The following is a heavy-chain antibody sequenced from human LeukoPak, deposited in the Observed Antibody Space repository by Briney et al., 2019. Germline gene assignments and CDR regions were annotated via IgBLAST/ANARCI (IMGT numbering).Heavy chain of an antibody. J-gene: IGHJ6*02. D-gene: IGHD6-13*01. CDR1: GGSISSGDYY. Sequence: SETLSLTCPVSGGSISSGDYYWSWIRQPPGKGLEWIGYIYYSGSTYYNPSLKSRVTISVDTSKNQFSLKLSSVTAADTAVYYCARRDAGTTAAGPNGMDVWGQGTTVTVS. V-gene: IGHV4-30-4*01. CDR2: IYYSGST. CDR3: ARRDAGTTAAGPNGMDV.